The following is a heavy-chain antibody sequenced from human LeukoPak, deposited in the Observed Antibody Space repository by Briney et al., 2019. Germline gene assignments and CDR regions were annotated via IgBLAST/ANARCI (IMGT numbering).Heavy chain of an antibody. CDR2: IIPIFGAA. CDR3: ARAWLVSDYYYYGMDV. D-gene: IGHD6-19*01. V-gene: IGHV1-69*01. Sequence: GASVKVSCKASGGTXSSYAISWVRQAPGQGLEWMGGIIPIFGAANYAQKFQGRVTITADESTSTAYMELSSLRSEDTAVYYCARAWLVSDYYYYGMDVWGQGITVTVSS. J-gene: IGHJ6*02. CDR1: GGTXSSYA.